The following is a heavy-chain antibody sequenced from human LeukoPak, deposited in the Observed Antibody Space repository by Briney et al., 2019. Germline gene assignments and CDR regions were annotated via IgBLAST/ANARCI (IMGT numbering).Heavy chain of an antibody. D-gene: IGHD3-3*01. CDR2: IYYSGST. V-gene: IGHV4-59*01. CDR1: GGSISNYY. Sequence: PSETLSLTCTVSGGSISNYYWSWIRQPPGKGLEWIGYIYYSGSTNYNPSLKSRVTISVDTSKNQFSLKLSSVTAADTAVYYCARAYDFWSGWYFDYWGQGTLVTVSS. J-gene: IGHJ4*02. CDR3: ARAYDFWSGWYFDY.